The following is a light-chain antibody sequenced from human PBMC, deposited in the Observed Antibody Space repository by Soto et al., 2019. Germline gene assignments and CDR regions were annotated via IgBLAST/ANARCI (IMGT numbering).Light chain of an antibody. J-gene: IGKJ1*01. V-gene: IGKV3-20*01. CDR2: GAS. Sequence: ELALTQSPGTLSLSPGERTTLSCRASQSISSSYLAWYQQKPGQAPRLLVYGASSRATGIPDRFSGSGSGTDFTLTISRLEPEDFALYYCQQYSSTFWTIGQGTKVEIK. CDR1: QSISSSY. CDR3: QQYSSTFWT.